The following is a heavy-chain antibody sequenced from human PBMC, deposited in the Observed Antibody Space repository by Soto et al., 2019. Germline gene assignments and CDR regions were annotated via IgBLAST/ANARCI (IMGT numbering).Heavy chain of an antibody. D-gene: IGHD3-9*01. V-gene: IGHV3-30-3*01. Sequence: QVQLVESGGGVVQPGRSLRLSCTASGFTFSSYAMHWVRQAPGKGLEWVAVISYDGSNKYYADSVKGRFTISRDNSKNKLYLQMNSLRAEDTAVYYCARGGYYDILTGIHYYYYGMDVWGQGTTVTVSS. CDR2: ISYDGSNK. CDR3: ARGGYYDILTGIHYYYYGMDV. J-gene: IGHJ6*02. CDR1: GFTFSSYA.